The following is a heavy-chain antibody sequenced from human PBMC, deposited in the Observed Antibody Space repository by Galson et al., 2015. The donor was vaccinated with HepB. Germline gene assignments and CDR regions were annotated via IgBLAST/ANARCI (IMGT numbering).Heavy chain of an antibody. CDR3: VRQEIGSLDY. CDR1: GYSFATKW. J-gene: IGHJ4*02. V-gene: IGHV5-51*01. CDR2: IHPGDSDT. D-gene: IGHD1-1*01. Sequence: QSGAEVKKPGESLKISCRTSGYSFATKWIGWVRQMPGKGLEWMGLIHPGDSDTRYSPSFQGQVTIAADKSINIAYLQWSSLKAPDTATYYCVRQEIGSLDYWGQGTLVTVSS.